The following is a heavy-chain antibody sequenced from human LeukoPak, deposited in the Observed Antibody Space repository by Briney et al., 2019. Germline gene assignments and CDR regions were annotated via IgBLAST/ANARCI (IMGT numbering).Heavy chain of an antibody. Sequence: GASVKVSCKASGYTFTSYYMHWVRQAPGQGLEWMGWINPNSGGTNYAQKFQGRVTMTRDTSISTAYMELSRLRSDDTAVYYCASSAAAGTQVNNWFDPWGQGTLVTVSS. CDR3: ASSAAAGTQVNNWFDP. D-gene: IGHD6-13*01. CDR1: GYTFTSYY. CDR2: INPNSGGT. J-gene: IGHJ5*02. V-gene: IGHV1-2*02.